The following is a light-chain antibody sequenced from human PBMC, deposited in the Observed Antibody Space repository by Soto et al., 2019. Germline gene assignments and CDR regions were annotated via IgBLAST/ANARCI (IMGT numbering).Light chain of an antibody. CDR2: DVT. Sequence: QSVLTQPASVSGSPGQSITISCTGSSSDVGSYNSVSWYQQHPAKAPKLVIYDVTNRPSGVSNRFSGSKSGKTASLTISGLQAEDEADYYCSSHTSSRSVVFGGGTKLTVL. CDR1: SSDVGSYNS. J-gene: IGLJ2*01. V-gene: IGLV2-14*01. CDR3: SSHTSSRSVV.